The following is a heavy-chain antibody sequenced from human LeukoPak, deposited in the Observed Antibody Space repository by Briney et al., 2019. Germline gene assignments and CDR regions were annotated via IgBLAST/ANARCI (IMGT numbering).Heavy chain of an antibody. CDR1: GFTVSSNY. D-gene: IGHD2-21*02. Sequence: GGSLRLSCAASGFTVSSNYMSWVRQAPGKGLEWVSVIYSGGSTYYADSVKGRFTISRDNSKNTLYLQMNSLRAEDTAVYYCARDPRALEGCGGDCYQPNAGDFWGQGTLVTVSS. J-gene: IGHJ4*02. CDR3: ARDPRALEGCGGDCYQPNAGDF. V-gene: IGHV3-53*01. CDR2: IYSGGST.